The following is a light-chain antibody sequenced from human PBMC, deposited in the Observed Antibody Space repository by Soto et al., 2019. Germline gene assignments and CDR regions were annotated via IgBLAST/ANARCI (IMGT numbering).Light chain of an antibody. V-gene: IGKV1-33*01. CDR3: QQYDDLPIT. CDR1: QDIAGY. CDR2: DAS. J-gene: IGKJ5*01. Sequence: DIQVTQSPSSFSSSVLERFTITCRASQDIAGYLAWYQHKPGKAFKLLIYDASNLHPGVPSRFRGSGSGTEFSFNITSLQPEDVATYYCQQYDDLPITFGQGTRLEIK.